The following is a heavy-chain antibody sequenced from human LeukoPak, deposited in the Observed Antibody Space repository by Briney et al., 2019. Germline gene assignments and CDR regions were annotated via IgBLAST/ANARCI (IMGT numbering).Heavy chain of an antibody. V-gene: IGHV4-59*01. Sequence: SETLSLTCTVSGGSISSYYWSWIRQPPGQGLEWIGYIYYSGSTNYNPSLKSRVTISVDTSKNQFSLKLSSVTAADTAVYYCARDGYNSGYYFYYIDVWGKGTKVTVSS. J-gene: IGHJ6*03. CDR3: ARDGYNSGYYFYYIDV. D-gene: IGHD5-24*01. CDR2: IYYSGST. CDR1: GGSISSYY.